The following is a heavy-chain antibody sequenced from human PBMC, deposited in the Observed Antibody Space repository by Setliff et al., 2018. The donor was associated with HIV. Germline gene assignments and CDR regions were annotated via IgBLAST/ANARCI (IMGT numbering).Heavy chain of an antibody. CDR2: INQDESEK. D-gene: IGHD2-21*02. V-gene: IGHV3-7*01. CDR1: GFIFRNYW. CDR3: ARDLGDGTPGHH. J-gene: IGHJ5*02. Sequence: GGSLRLSCAVSGFIFRNYWMTWVRQAPGRGLEWVASINQDESEKYYVDSVKGRFTISRDNAQNSLYLQMNSLGAEDTAVYFCARDLGDGTPGHHWGQGALVTVSS.